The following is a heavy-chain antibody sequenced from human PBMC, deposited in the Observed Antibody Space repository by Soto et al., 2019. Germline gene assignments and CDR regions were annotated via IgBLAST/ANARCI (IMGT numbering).Heavy chain of an antibody. CDR3: ARRTSSGYYRYFDS. CDR1: GGTFSNSP. CDR2: TIPTFNTG. D-gene: IGHD3-22*01. J-gene: IGHJ4*02. V-gene: IGHV1-69*06. Sequence: QVQLVQSGAEVKKPGSSVKVSCNASGGTFSNSPISWVRQAPGQGLEWMGGTIPTFNTGNYAQKFQGRLTITADKSTNTAYMELSSLRSEDTAVYYCARRTSSGYYRYFDSWGQGTLVTVSS.